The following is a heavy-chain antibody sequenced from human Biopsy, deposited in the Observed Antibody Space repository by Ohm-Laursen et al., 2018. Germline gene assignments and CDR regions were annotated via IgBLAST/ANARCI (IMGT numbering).Heavy chain of an antibody. CDR3: ARMDCSGGSCHYYSYGMDV. J-gene: IGHJ6*02. V-gene: IGHV4-31*03. D-gene: IGHD2-15*01. CDR1: GGSISSGGYY. Sequence: SQTLSLTCTVSGGSISSGGYYWSWIRQHPGKGLEWIGYIYYSGSTYYNPSLKSRVDISLDTSKNQFSLKLNSLTAADTAVYYCARMDCSGGSCHYYSYGMDVWGQGTTVTVSS. CDR2: IYYSGST.